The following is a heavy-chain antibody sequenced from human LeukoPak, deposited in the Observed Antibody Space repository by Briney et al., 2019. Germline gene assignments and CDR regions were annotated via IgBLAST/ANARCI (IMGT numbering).Heavy chain of an antibody. CDR3: ARHPYGSGKSGGDY. CDR1: GGSFSGYY. CDR2: INHSGST. Sequence: PSETLSLTCAVYGGSFSGYYWSWIRQPPGKGLEWIGEINHSGSTNYNPSLKSRVTISVDTSKNQFSLKLSSVTAADTAVYYCARHPYGSGKSGGDYWGQGTLVTVSS. V-gene: IGHV4-34*01. J-gene: IGHJ4*02. D-gene: IGHD3-10*01.